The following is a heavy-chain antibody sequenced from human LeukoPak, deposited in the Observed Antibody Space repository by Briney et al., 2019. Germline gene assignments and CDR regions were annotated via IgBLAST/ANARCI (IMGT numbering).Heavy chain of an antibody. CDR1: GFSFDNYD. CDR2: IKSKTDGGTP. V-gene: IGHV3-15*01. J-gene: IGHJ4*02. Sequence: PGGSLRLSCAASGFSFDNYDMNWVRQAPGKGLEWVGRIKSKTDGGTPDYAAPVKGRFTISRDDSKNTLYLQMNSLKTEDTAVYYCTTEGGWSFYFDYWGQGTLVTVSS. CDR3: TTEGGWSFYFDY. D-gene: IGHD2-15*01.